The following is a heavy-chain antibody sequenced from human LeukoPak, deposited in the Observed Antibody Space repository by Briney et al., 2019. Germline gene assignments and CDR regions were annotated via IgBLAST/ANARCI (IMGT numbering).Heavy chain of an antibody. CDR2: ISGDGTIK. J-gene: IGHJ4*02. CDR3: SRSQFDY. Sequence: GGSLRLSCEPSGFPFSSYWMLWVRQAPGKGLVWVSRISGDGTIKTCADFVRGRFTISRDNTKNILYLQMNSLKVEDTATYFCSRSQFDYWGQGVLVTVSS. CDR1: GFPFSSYW. V-gene: IGHV3-74*03.